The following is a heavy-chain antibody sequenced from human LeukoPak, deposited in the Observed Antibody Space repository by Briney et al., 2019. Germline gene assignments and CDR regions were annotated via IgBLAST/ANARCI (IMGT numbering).Heavy chain of an antibody. CDR2: IYYSGST. J-gene: IGHJ5*02. CDR1: GGSISSSSHY. D-gene: IGHD3-10*01. CDR3: ARDYYMLRGFHWFDP. V-gene: IGHV4-39*07. Sequence: PSETLSLTCTVSGGSISSSSHYWGWIRQPPGKGLEWIGIIYYSGSTFYNPSLKSRVTISIDTSKNQFSLKLTSVTAADTAMYYCARDYYMLRGFHWFDPWGQGTLVTVSS.